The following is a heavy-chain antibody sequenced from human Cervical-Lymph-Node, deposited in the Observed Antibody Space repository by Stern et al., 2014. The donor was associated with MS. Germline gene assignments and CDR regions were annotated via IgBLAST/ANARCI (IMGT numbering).Heavy chain of an antibody. J-gene: IGHJ6*02. Sequence: QVQLVQSGAEVKKPGSSVRVSCKASGGIFSSFAISWVRQAPGQGLEWMGGIIPMFGTANYAQKSQGRVTITADDSTSTAYMEVSSLRSEDTAVYYCASSVGELTPEAVWGQGTTVTVFS. CDR1: GGIFSSFA. V-gene: IGHV1-69*01. D-gene: IGHD3-10*01. CDR3: ASSVGELTPEAV. CDR2: IIPMFGTA.